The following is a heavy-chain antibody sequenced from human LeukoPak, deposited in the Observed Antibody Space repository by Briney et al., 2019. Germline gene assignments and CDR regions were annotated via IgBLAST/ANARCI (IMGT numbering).Heavy chain of an antibody. CDR3: AKDRRGCSSSTCYYRFDY. CDR2: ISGSGGST. Sequence: EGSLRLSCAASGFTFSDYYMSWIRQAPGKGLEWVSAISGSGGSTYYADSVKGRFTMSRDNSKNTVYLQMNSLRAEDTAVYYCAKDRRGCSSSTCYYRFDYWGQGTLATVSS. J-gene: IGHJ4*02. CDR1: GFTFSDYY. D-gene: IGHD2-2*01. V-gene: IGHV3-23*01.